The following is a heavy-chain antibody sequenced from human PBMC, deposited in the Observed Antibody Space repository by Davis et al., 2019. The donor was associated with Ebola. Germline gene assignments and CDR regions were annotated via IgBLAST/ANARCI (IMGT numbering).Heavy chain of an antibody. CDR1: GYTFTSYY. V-gene: IGHV1-46*01. D-gene: IGHD4-11*01. Sequence: ASVKVSCKASGYTFTSYYMHWVRQAPGQGLEWMGIINPSGGSTSYAQKFQGRVTMTRDTSTSTVYMELRSLRSDDTAVYYCARDVMTTVTTGWFDPWGQGTLVTVSS. CDR3: ARDVMTTVTTGWFDP. CDR2: INPSGGST. J-gene: IGHJ5*02.